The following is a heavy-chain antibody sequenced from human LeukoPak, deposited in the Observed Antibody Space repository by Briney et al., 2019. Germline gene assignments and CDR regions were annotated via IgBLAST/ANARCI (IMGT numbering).Heavy chain of an antibody. D-gene: IGHD1-7*01. V-gene: IGHV1-8*03. CDR2: MNPNSGNT. CDR1: GYTFTSYD. J-gene: IGHJ4*02. CDR3: AKFGNRVRTGTTPFDY. Sequence: ASVKVSCKASGYTFTSYDINWVRQATGQGLEWMGWMNPNSGNTGYAQKFQGRVTITRNTSISTAYMELSSLRSEDTAVYYCAKFGNRVRTGTTPFDYWGQGTLVTVSS.